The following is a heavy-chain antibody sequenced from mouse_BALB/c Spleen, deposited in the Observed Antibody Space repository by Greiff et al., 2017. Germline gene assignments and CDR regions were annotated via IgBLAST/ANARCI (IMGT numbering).Heavy chain of an antibody. CDR2: INSNGGST. J-gene: IGHJ3*01. D-gene: IGHD2-1*01. CDR3: ARDHYGNYWFAY. V-gene: IGHV5-6-3*01. CDR1: GFTFSSYG. Sequence: DVHLVESGGGLVQPGGSLKLSCAASGFTFSSYGMSWVRQTPDKRLELVATINSNGGSTYYPDSVKGRFTISRDNAKNTLYLQMSSLKSEDTAMYYCARDHYGNYWFAYWGQGTLVTVSA.